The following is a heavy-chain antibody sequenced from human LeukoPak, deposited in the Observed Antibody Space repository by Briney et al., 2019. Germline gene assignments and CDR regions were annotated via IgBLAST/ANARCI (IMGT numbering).Heavy chain of an antibody. D-gene: IGHD3-9*01. CDR3: ARGYFDWVW. CDR2: IKQDGSEK. Sequence: PGGCLRLSCAASGFTFSSDWMSGVRQAPGKGLEWVANIKQDGSEKYYVDSVKGRFTISRDNAKNSLYLQMNSLRAEDTAVYYCARGYFDWVWWGQGTLVPVSS. CDR1: GFTFSSDW. V-gene: IGHV3-7*04. J-gene: IGHJ4*02.